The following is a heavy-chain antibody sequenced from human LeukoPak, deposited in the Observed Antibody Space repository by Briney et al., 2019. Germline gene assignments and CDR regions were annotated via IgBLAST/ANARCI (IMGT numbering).Heavy chain of an antibody. CDR1: GFTFSDYW. CDR2: INTDGSST. J-gene: IGHJ4*02. V-gene: IGHV3-74*01. D-gene: IGHD1-26*01. CDR3: ARDKVDPGSDY. Sequence: PGGSLRLSCAASGFTFSDYWMHWVRHAPGKGLVWVSRINTDGSSTTYADSVKGRFTISRDNSKNTLYLQMNSLRAEDTAVYYCARDKVDPGSDYWGQGTLVTVSS.